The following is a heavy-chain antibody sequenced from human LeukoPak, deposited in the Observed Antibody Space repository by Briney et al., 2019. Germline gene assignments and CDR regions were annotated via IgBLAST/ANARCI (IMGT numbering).Heavy chain of an antibody. D-gene: IGHD4-17*01. J-gene: IGHJ4*02. CDR1: ACIFTNYA. CDR3: ARERLYGDPDY. Sequence: GGSLRLSCAASACIFTNYAMSWVRQPPGKGLEWVSSITTAGETKYADSVKGRFTISRDNAKNSLYLQMNSLRAEDTAVYYCARERLYGDPDYWGQGTLVTVSS. CDR2: ITTAGET. V-gene: IGHV3-69-1*01.